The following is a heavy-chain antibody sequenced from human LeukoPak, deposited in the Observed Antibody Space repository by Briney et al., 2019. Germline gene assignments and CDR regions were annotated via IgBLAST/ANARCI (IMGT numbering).Heavy chain of an antibody. J-gene: IGHJ4*02. CDR1: GGSFSGYY. CDR3: ARVWRYYDSRGYSYYFDY. V-gene: IGHV4-34*01. D-gene: IGHD3-22*01. CDR2: INHSGST. Sequence: SETLSLTCAVYGGSFSGYYWSWIRQPPGKGLEWIGEINHSGSTNYNPSLKSRVTISVDTSKNQFSLKLSSVTAADTAVYYCARVWRYYDSRGYSYYFDYWGQGTLVTVSS.